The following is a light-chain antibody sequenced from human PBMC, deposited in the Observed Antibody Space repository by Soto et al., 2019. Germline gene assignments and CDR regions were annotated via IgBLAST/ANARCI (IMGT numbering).Light chain of an antibody. J-gene: IGKJ1*01. V-gene: IGKV1-5*01. CDR2: DAS. Sequence: DIQMTQSPSTLSASVGDRVTISCRASQNIRTWLAWYQQRPGKAPKILIFDASTLESGVPTRFSGSESGLEFTLTISSLQPDDFATYYCQQYYIYPWTFGQGTKVEIK. CDR3: QQYYIYPWT. CDR1: QNIRTW.